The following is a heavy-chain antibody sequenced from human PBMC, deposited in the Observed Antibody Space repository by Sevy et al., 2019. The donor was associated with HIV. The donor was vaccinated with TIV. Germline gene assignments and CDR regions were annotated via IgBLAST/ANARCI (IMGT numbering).Heavy chain of an antibody. V-gene: IGHV1-2*02. CDR3: ARDQDCRYGSCYSGVAY. J-gene: IGHJ4*02. D-gene: IGHD2-15*01. CDR1: GYTFTAYH. CDR2: FNPTTGNT. Sequence: ASVKVSCKTSGYTFTAYHLQWVRQAPGEGLEWMGWFNPTTGNTIYAQRIQDRVTMTTDTSLSTSYMELKNLRSDDTAVYYCARDQDCRYGSCYSGVAYWGQGTRVTVSS.